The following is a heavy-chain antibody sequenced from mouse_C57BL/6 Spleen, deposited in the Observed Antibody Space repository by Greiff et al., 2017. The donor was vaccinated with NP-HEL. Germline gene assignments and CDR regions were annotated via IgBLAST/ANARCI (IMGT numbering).Heavy chain of an antibody. Sequence: EVHLVESGGGLVKPGGSLKLSCAASGFTFSSYAMSWVRQTPEKRLEWVATISDGGSYTYYPDNVKGRFTISRDNAKNNLYLQMSHLKSEDTAMYYCARDAGGNYSPFAYWGQGTLVTVSA. CDR3: ARDAGGNYSPFAY. CDR1: GFTFSSYA. J-gene: IGHJ3*01. D-gene: IGHD2-1*01. V-gene: IGHV5-4*01. CDR2: ISDGGSYT.